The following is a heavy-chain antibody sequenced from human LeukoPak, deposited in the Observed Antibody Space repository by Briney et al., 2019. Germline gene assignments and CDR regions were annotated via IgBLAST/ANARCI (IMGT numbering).Heavy chain of an antibody. J-gene: IGHJ5*02. V-gene: IGHV4-34*01. CDR1: GGSFSGYY. CDR3: ARLTGYYGSGRYGKNWFDP. Sequence: PSETLSLTGAVYGGSFSGYYWSWIRQPPAKGLEWIGEINHSGGTNYNPSLKSRVTISVDTSKNQFSLKLSSVTAADTAVYYCARLTGYYGSGRYGKNWFDPWGQGTLVTVSS. D-gene: IGHD3-10*01. CDR2: INHSGGT.